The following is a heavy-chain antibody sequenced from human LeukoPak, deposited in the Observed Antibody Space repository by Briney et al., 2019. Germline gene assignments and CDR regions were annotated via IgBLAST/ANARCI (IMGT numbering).Heavy chain of an antibody. CDR1: GGSITKNGYY. V-gene: IGHV4-39*07. Sequence: SETLSLTCSVSGGSITKNGYYWGWIRQSPETGLEWIGSMHYSGSTYYNPSLNSRVTISVDTSKNQFSLKLTSVTAADTAVYYCARGGRDGYKGNSKFDYWGQGTLVTVSS. CDR2: MHYSGST. J-gene: IGHJ4*02. D-gene: IGHD5-24*01. CDR3: ARGGRDGYKGNSKFDY.